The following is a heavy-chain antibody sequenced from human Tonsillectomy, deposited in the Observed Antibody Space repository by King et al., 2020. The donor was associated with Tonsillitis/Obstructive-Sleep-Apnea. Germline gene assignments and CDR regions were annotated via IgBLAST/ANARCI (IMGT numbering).Heavy chain of an antibody. V-gene: IGHV3-30*01. J-gene: IGHJ4*02. CDR2: ISYDGSYK. CDR1: GFTFSSYA. CDR3: ARDYITIFGVVIPSYYFDY. Sequence: VQPVESGGSVVQPGRSLRLYWAASGFTFSSYAMHWVRQAPGKGLEWVAVISYDGSYKYYADSVKGRFTISRDNSKNTLYLQMNSLRAEDTAVYYCARDYITIFGVVIPSYYFDYWGQGTLVTVSS. D-gene: IGHD3-3*01.